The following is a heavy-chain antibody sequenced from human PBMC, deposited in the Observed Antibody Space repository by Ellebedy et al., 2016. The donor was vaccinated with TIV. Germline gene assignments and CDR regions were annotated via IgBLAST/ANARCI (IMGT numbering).Heavy chain of an antibody. Sequence: GESLKISXAASEFTFSSYWMSWVRQAPGKGLEWVANIKQDGSEKYYVDSVKGRFTISRDNAKNSLYLQMNSLRAEDTAVYYCARDLDKVYYFDYWGQGTLVTVSS. D-gene: IGHD6-6*01. V-gene: IGHV3-7*03. CDR1: EFTFSSYW. CDR3: ARDLDKVYYFDY. CDR2: IKQDGSEK. J-gene: IGHJ4*02.